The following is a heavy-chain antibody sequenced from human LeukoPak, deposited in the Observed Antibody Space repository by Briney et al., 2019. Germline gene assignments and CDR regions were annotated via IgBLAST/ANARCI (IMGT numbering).Heavy chain of an antibody. CDR1: GYSISSGYY. J-gene: IGHJ4*02. CDR3: ARESFWSGYYISYFDY. V-gene: IGHV4-38-2*02. Sequence: SETLSLTCTVSGYSISSGYYWGWIRPPPGKRLEWIGSIYHSGSTYYNPSLKSRVTISVDTSKNQFSLKLSSVTAADTAVYYCARESFWSGYYISYFDYWGQETLVTVSS. CDR2: IYHSGST. D-gene: IGHD3-3*01.